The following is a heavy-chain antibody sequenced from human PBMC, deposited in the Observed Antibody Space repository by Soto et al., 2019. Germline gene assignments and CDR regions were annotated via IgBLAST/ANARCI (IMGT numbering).Heavy chain of an antibody. CDR1: GGSISSGGYY. J-gene: IGHJ3*02. CDR3: ARDKQYDSSGYYPTLRAFDI. D-gene: IGHD3-22*01. V-gene: IGHV4-31*03. Sequence: SETLSLTCTVSGGSISSGGYYWSWIRQHPGKGLEWIGYIYYSGSTYYNPSLKSRVTISVDTSKNQFSLKLSSVTAADTAVYYCARDKQYDSSGYYPTLRAFDIWGQGTMVTVSS. CDR2: IYYSGST.